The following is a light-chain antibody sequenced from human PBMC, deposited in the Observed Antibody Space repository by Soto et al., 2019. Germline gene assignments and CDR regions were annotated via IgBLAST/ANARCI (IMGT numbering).Light chain of an antibody. CDR2: RNN. J-gene: IGLJ3*02. CDR1: SSNIGSNT. V-gene: IGLV1-44*01. CDR3: AAWDDSLNGVV. Sequence: QAVVTQPPSASGTPGQRVTISCSGSSSNIGSNTVNWYQQLPGTAPKLLIYRNNQRPSGVPDRFSGSKSGTSASLAISGLQSEDEADYYCAAWDDSLNGVVFGGRTKVTVL.